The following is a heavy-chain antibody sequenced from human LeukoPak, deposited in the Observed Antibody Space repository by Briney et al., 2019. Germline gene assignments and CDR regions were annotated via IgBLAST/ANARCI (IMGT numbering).Heavy chain of an antibody. V-gene: IGHV4-34*01. CDR3: ARALNRCNNFYYYMDV. CDR1: GVSFSGYH. CDR2: INHSGST. J-gene: IGHJ6*03. D-gene: IGHD2/OR15-2a*01. Sequence: PSETLSLTCGVYGVSFSGYHWNWIRQTPGKGLEWIGEINHSGSTNYNPSLKSRITISVDTSKNQFSLKLSFVTAADTAVYYCARALNRCNNFYYYMDVWANGTTVTVSS.